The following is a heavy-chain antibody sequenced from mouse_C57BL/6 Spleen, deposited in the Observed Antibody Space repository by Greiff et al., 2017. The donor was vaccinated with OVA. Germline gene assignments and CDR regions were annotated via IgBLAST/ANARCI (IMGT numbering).Heavy chain of an antibody. D-gene: IGHD1-1*01. CDR3: VLRWYYGSSYEDWDMDY. J-gene: IGHJ4*01. V-gene: IGHV1-50*01. CDR1: GYTFTSYW. Sequence: QVQLQQPGAELVKPGASVKLSCKASGYTFTSYWMQWVKQRPGQGLEWIGEIDPSDSYTNYNQKFKGKATLTVDPSSSTAYMQLSSLTSEDSAVYYCVLRWYYGSSYEDWDMDYWGQGTSVTVSS. CDR2: IDPSDSYT.